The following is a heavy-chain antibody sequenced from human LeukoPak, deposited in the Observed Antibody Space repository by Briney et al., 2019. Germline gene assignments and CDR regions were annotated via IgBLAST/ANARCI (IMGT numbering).Heavy chain of an antibody. J-gene: IGHJ4*02. D-gene: IGHD2-15*01. CDR2: ISGSGGST. V-gene: IGHV3-23*01. CDR3: AKAQEGYGVVDVLDY. Sequence: TGGSLRLSCAASGLTFSSYAMSWVRQAPGKGLEWVSAISGSGGSTYYADSVKGRFTISRDNSKNTLYLQMNSLRAEDTAVYYCAKAQEGYGVVDVLDYWGQGTLVTVSS. CDR1: GLTFSSYA.